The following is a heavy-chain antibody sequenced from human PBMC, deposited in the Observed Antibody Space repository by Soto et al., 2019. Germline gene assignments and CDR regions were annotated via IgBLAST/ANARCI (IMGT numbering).Heavy chain of an antibody. J-gene: IGHJ4*02. CDR2: IYYSGST. CDR3: ARGYSSSSPSDY. V-gene: IGHV4-59*01. CDR1: GGSISSYY. D-gene: IGHD6-6*01. Sequence: PSETLSLTCTVSGGSISSYYWSWIRQPPGKGLEWIGYIYYSGSTNYNPSLKSRVTISVDTSKNRFSLKLSSVTAADTAVYYCARGYSSSSPSDYWGQGTLVTVSS.